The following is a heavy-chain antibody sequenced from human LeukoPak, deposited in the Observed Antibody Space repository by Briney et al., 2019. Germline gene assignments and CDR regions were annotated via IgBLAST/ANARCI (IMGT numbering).Heavy chain of an antibody. J-gene: IGHJ6*02. V-gene: IGHV1-2*02. CDR2: INPNSGGT. D-gene: IGHD4-23*01. Sequence: GASVKVSCKASGYTFTGYYMHWVRQAPGQGLEWMGWINPNSGGTNYAQKFQGRVTMTRDTSISTAYMELSRLRSDDTAVYYCARVPDYGGNSNYYYGMDVWGQGTTVTVS. CDR1: GYTFTGYY. CDR3: ARVPDYGGNSNYYYGMDV.